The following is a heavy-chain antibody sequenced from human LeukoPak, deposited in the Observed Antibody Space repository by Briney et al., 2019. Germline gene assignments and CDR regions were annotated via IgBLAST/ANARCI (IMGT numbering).Heavy chain of an antibody. V-gene: IGHV4-59*01. CDR1: GGSIRSYY. CDR2: IYYSGST. Sequence: SETLSLTCTVSGGSIRSYYWSWIRQPPGKGLEWIGYIYYSGSTNYNPSLKSRVTISVDTSKNQFSLKLSSVTAADTAVYYCARDQSSSWYGAFDIWGQGTMVTVSS. J-gene: IGHJ3*02. CDR3: ARDQSSSWYGAFDI. D-gene: IGHD6-13*01.